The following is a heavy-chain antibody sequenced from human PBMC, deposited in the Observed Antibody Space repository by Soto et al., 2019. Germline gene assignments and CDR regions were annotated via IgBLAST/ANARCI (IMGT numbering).Heavy chain of an antibody. CDR3: ARPIVPAIQNHPYYYYGLDV. CDR2: VSFDGSNS. CDR1: GFTFSNYA. V-gene: IGHV3-30-3*01. Sequence: QVQLVESGGGVAQPGRSLRLSCAASGFTFSNYAMHWVRQPPGKGLDWVAVVSFDGSNSYYADSVKGRFTISRDNSKNTLFLQLNSLRPEDTAVYSCARPIVPAIQNHPYYYYGLDVWGQGTTVTVSS. D-gene: IGHD2-2*01. J-gene: IGHJ6*02.